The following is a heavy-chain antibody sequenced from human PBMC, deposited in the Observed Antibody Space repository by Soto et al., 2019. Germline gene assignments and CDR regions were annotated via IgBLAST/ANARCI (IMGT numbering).Heavy chain of an antibody. CDR1: GGSISSYY. D-gene: IGHD3-10*01. J-gene: IGHJ4*02. CDR2: IYYSGST. CDR3: ARHNYGSGSTYFDY. Sequence: QVQLQESGPGLVKPSETLSLTCTVSGGSISSYYWSWIRQPPGKGLEWIGYIYYSGSTNYNPSLKSRVPLSVDPSKNQFPLKLNSMTAADPAVYYCARHNYGSGSTYFDYWGQGTLVTVSS. V-gene: IGHV4-59*08.